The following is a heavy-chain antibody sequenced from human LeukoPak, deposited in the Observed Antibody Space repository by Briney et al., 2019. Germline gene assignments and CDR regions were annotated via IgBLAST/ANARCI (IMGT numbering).Heavy chain of an antibody. CDR2: ISSSSSYI. Sequence: GGSLRLSCAASGFTFSSYSMSWVRQAPGKGLEWVSSISSSSSYIYYADSVKGRFTISRDNSKNTLYLQMNSLRAEDTAVYYCARDPTWIQLWSYFDYWGQGTLVTVSS. CDR3: ARDPTWIQLWSYFDY. D-gene: IGHD5-18*01. V-gene: IGHV3-21*01. CDR1: GFTFSSYS. J-gene: IGHJ4*02.